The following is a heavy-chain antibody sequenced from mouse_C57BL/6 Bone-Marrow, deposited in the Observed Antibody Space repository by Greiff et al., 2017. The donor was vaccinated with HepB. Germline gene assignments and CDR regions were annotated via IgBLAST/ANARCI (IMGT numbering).Heavy chain of an antibody. D-gene: IGHD2-5*01. Sequence: VKLVESGPGLVAPSQSLSITCTVSGFSLTSYAISWVRQPPGKGLEWLGVIWTGGGTNYNSALKSRLSISKDNSKSQVFLKMNSLQTDDTARYYCALYYSNYYWYFDVWGTGTTVTVSS. J-gene: IGHJ1*03. CDR1: GFSLTSYA. V-gene: IGHV2-9-1*01. CDR2: IWTGGGT. CDR3: ALYYSNYYWYFDV.